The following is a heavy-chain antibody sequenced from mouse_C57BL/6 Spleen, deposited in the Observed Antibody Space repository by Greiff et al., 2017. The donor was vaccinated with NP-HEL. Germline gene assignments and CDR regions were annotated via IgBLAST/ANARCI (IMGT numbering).Heavy chain of an antibody. CDR2: IDPSDSYT. CDR3: ARKYAYYSTYYFDY. CDR1: GYTFTSYW. J-gene: IGHJ2*01. V-gene: IGHV1-69*01. Sequence: VQLQQPGAELVMPGASVKLSCKASGYTFTSYWMHWVKQRPGQGLEWIGEIDPSDSYTNYNQKFKGKSTLTVDKSSSTAYMQLSSLTSEDSAVYYCARKYAYYSTYYFDYWGQGTTLTVSS. D-gene: IGHD2-5*01.